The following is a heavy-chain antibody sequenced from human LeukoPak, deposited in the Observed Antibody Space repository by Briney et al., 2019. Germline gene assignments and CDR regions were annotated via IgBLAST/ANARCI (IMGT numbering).Heavy chain of an antibody. D-gene: IGHD2-2*01. CDR1: GFTFTTYS. J-gene: IGHJ6*03. CDR2: ISSSSSTI. V-gene: IGHV3-48*01. CDR3: ARDRSTGYYYYMDV. Sequence: PGGSLRLSCEASGFTFTTYSMTWVRQAPGKGLEWVSYISSSSSTIYYADSVKGRFTISRDNAKNSLYLQMNSLRAEDTAVYYCARDRSTGYYYYMDVWGKGTTVTVSS.